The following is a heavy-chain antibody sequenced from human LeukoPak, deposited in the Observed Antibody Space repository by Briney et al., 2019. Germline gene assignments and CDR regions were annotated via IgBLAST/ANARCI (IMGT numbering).Heavy chain of an antibody. CDR3: ARVDYDRSGEDANAEYFQH. CDR2: ISSTAYTI. D-gene: IGHD3-22*01. Sequence: PGGSLRLSCAASGFTFSDSYMTWIRQAPGKGLEWVSYISSTAYTIFYADSVKGRFTISRDNAKNPLYLQMNSLRAEDTAIYYCARVDYDRSGEDANAEYFQHWGQGTLVTVSS. J-gene: IGHJ1*01. CDR1: GFTFSDSY. V-gene: IGHV3-11*04.